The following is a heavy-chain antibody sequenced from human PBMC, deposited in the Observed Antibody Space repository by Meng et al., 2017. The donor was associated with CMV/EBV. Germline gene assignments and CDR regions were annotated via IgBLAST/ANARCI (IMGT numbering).Heavy chain of an antibody. CDR2: IYSGGST. Sequence: LSLTGAASGFTVSSTYMSWVRQAPGKGLEWVSVIYSGGSTYYADSVKGRFTISRDNSKNTLYLQMNSLRAEDTAVYYCASRSVRITIFGVAHDAFDIWGQGTMVTVSS. CDR3: ASRSVRITIFGVAHDAFDI. J-gene: IGHJ3*02. D-gene: IGHD3-3*01. CDR1: GFTVSSTY. V-gene: IGHV3-66*02.